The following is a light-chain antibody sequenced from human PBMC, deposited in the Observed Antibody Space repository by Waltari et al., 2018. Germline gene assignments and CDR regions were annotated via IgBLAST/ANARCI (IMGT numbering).Light chain of an antibody. Sequence: QMTQSPPSLSASVGDRVTITCRASQNINTYLNWYQQKPGKAPNRLIYAASTLQNGVPLRVSGSGSGTDFTLTISSLQPEDRATYYCQQSYSTPRTFGQGTRVEIK. CDR2: AAS. CDR3: QQSYSTPRT. V-gene: IGKV1-39*01. CDR1: QNINTY. J-gene: IGKJ1*01.